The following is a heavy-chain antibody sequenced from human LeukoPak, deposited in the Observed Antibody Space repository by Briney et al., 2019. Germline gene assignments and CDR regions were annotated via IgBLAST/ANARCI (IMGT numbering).Heavy chain of an antibody. V-gene: IGHV4-59*08. Sequence: SETLSLTCTVSGASISSYYWSWIRQPPGRGLEWIAYIFYSGTTNCNPSLKSRVTISVDTSKNQFSLKLSSVTAADTAVYYCARHDHRGGSYDYCGQGTLVTVSS. CDR3: ARHDHRGGSYDY. D-gene: IGHD1-26*01. J-gene: IGHJ4*02. CDR2: IFYSGTT. CDR1: GASISSYY.